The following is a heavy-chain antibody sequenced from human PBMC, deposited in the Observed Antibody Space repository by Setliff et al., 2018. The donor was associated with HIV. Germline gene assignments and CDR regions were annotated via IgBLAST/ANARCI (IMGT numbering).Heavy chain of an antibody. CDR1: GLNFNEYG. CDR2: IWYDGSNK. D-gene: IGHD5-18*01. J-gene: IGHJ6*03. Sequence: GGSLRLSCEASGLNFNEYGMHWVRQAPGKGLEWVGLIWYDGSNKYYADSVKGRFTISRDNSKNTLYLQMNSLRAEDTAVYYCARGGDSWSLYYYYMDVWGKGTTVTVSS. V-gene: IGHV3-30*02. CDR3: ARGGDSWSLYYYYMDV.